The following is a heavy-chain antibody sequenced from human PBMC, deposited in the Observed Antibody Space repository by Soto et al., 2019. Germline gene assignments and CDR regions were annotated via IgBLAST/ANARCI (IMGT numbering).Heavy chain of an antibody. D-gene: IGHD2-2*01. CDR2: IYWDDDK. J-gene: IGHJ4*02. CDR3: AHSPRYCISTSCYFLGFDY. V-gene: IGHV2-5*02. Sequence: SGPTLVNPTQTLTLTCTFSGFSLSTSGVGVGWIRQPPGKALEWLALIYWDDDKRYSPSLKSRLTITKDTSKNQVVLTMTNMDPVDTATYYCAHSPRYCISTSCYFLGFDYWGQGTLVTVSS. CDR1: GFSLSTSGVG.